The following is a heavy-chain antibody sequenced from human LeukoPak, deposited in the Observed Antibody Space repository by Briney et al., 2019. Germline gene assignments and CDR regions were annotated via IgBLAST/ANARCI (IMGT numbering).Heavy chain of an antibody. D-gene: IGHD3-10*01. CDR3: ARGADQPIGCGDQTQDLYYYYMDV. CDR2: IYTSGST. CDR1: GGSISSGSYY. J-gene: IGHJ6*03. V-gene: IGHV4-61*02. Sequence: PSETLSLACTVSGGSISSGSYYWSWIRQPAGKGLEWIGRIYTSGSTNYNPSLKSRVTISVDTSKNQFSLKLSSVTAADTAVYYCARGADQPIGCGDQTQDLYYYYMDVWGKGTTVTVSS.